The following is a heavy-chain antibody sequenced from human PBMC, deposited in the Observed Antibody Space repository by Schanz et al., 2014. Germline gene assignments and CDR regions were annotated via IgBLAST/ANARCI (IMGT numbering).Heavy chain of an antibody. CDR3: ARGPSTGAFDI. J-gene: IGHJ3*02. V-gene: IGHV1-46*03. CDR1: GYTFTSYY. CDR2: INPSVGNT. Sequence: QVQLVQSGAEVKKPGASVKVSCEASGYTFTSYYIHWFRQAPGQGLEWMGLINPSVGNTNYAQKCRGRVTMTSDTSTSTVYMKLSSLRSEDKAVYFCARGPSTGAFDIWGQGTMVTVSS.